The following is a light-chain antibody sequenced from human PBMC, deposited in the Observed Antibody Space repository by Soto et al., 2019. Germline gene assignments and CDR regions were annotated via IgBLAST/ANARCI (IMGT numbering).Light chain of an antibody. J-gene: IGLJ1*01. Sequence: QSVLTQPRSVSGSPGQSVTISCTGTSSDVGGYNYVSWYQQYPGKAPKLMIYGVSQRPSGVPDRFSGSKSGNTASLTISGLQAEDEADYYCCSYAGSYTYVFGTGTKLTVL. CDR2: GVS. CDR3: CSYAGSYTYV. CDR1: SSDVGGYNY. V-gene: IGLV2-11*01.